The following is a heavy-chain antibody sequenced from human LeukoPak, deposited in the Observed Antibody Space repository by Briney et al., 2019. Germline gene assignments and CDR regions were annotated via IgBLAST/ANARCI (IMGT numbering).Heavy chain of an antibody. CDR2: ISSSSSYI. D-gene: IGHD3-3*01. V-gene: IGHV3-21*01. CDR1: GFTFSSYS. CDR3: ARDRDKGVEPYYYHGMDV. J-gene: IGHJ6*02. Sequence: GGSLRLSCAASGFTFSSYSMNWVRQAPGNGLEWVSSISSSSSYIYYADSVKGRFTISRDNAKNSLYLQMNSLRAEDTAVYYCARDRDKGVEPYYYHGMDVWGQGTTVTVSS.